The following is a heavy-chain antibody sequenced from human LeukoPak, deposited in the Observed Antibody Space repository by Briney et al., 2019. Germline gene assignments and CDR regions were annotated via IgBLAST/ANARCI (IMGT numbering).Heavy chain of an antibody. Sequence: GGSLRLSCTASGLTFSRSAMSWVPQAPGKGLEWVSGVSDSGGNTYYTDSVKGRFTISRDNSKNTLYLQMNSLRAADSAIYYCAKGTYQPLDYWGQGTLVTVSS. J-gene: IGHJ4*02. V-gene: IGHV3-23*01. D-gene: IGHD2-2*01. CDR1: GLTFSRSA. CDR3: AKGTYQPLDY. CDR2: VSDSGGNT.